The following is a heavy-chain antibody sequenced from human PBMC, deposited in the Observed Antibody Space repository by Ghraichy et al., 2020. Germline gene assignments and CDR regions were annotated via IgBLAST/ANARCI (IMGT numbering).Heavy chain of an antibody. Sequence: GSLRLSCAASGFTFSSYWMSWVRQAPGKGLEWVANIKQDGSEKYYVDSVKGRFTISRDNAKNSLYLQMNSLRAEDTAVYYCARDRAYSSSGGSVLNYWGQGTLVTVSS. J-gene: IGHJ4*02. CDR3: ARDRAYSSSGGSVLNY. V-gene: IGHV3-7*03. CDR2: IKQDGSEK. D-gene: IGHD6-13*01. CDR1: GFTFSSYW.